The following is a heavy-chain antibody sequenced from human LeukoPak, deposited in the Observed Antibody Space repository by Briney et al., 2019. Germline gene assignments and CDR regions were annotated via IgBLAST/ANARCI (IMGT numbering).Heavy chain of an antibody. Sequence: ASVKVSCKASGYTSTGYYMHWVRQAPGQGLEWMGWINPNSGGTNYAQKFQGRVTMTRDTSISTAYMELSRLRSDDTAVYYCARVWGRRDDSSGYVDYWGQGTLVTVSS. CDR2: INPNSGGT. CDR1: GYTSTGYY. J-gene: IGHJ4*02. V-gene: IGHV1-2*02. D-gene: IGHD3-22*01. CDR3: ARVWGRRDDSSGYVDY.